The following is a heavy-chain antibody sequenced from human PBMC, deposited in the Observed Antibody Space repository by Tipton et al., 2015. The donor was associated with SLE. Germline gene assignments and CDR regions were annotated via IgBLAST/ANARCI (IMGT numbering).Heavy chain of an antibody. V-gene: IGHV4-4*07. CDR1: GGSISSYY. D-gene: IGHD2-15*01. Sequence: TLSLTCTVSGGSISSYYWGWIRQPAGKGLEWIGRIYTSGSTNYNPSLKSRVTMSVDTTKNQFSLKLSSVTAADTAVYYCARDRPDCSGGSCYPRWFDPWGQGTLVTVSS. CDR3: ARDRPDCSGGSCYPRWFDP. CDR2: IYTSGST. J-gene: IGHJ5*02.